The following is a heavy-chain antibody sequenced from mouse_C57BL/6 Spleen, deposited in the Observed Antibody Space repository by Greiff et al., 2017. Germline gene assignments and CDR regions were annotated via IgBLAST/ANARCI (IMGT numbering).Heavy chain of an antibody. D-gene: IGHD2-4*01. J-gene: IGHJ4*01. CDR3: ARKGLYDYDRGDAMDY. V-gene: IGHV1-54*01. Sequence: VMLVESGAELVRPGTSVKVSCKASGYAFTNYLIEWVKQRPGQGLEWIGVINPGSGGTNYNEKFKGKATLTADKSSSTAYMQLSSLTSEDSAVYFCARKGLYDYDRGDAMDYWGQGTSVTVSS. CDR2: INPGSGGT. CDR1: GYAFTNYL.